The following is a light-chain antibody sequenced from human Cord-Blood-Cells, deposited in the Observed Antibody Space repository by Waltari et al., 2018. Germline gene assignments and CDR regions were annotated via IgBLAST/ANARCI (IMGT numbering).Light chain of an antibody. CDR1: SSDVGSYNL. J-gene: IGLJ1*01. CDR2: EGS. CDR3: CSYAGSSTFYV. V-gene: IGLV2-23*03. Sequence: QSALTQPASVSGSPGQSITISCTGTSSDVGSYNLVSWYQQHPGKAPKLMIYEGSKRQSGVPNRFPGSKSGSTASLTISGLQAEDEADYYCCSYAGSSTFYVFGTGTKVTVL.